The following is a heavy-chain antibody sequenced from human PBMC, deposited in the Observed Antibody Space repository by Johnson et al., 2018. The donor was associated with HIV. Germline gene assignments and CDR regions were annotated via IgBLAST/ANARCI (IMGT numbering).Heavy chain of an antibody. V-gene: IGHV3-30*18. Sequence: QVQLVESGGGVVQPGRSLRLSCVASGFTFRNYGMQWVRQAPGKGLEWVAVISYDGDNEYYADSVKGRFTISRDNSKNYLYLQMNSLRTEDTALYYCAKGGVGAAKGAVDIWGQGTMVTVSS. J-gene: IGHJ3*02. D-gene: IGHD6-25*01. CDR1: GFTFRNYG. CDR3: AKGGVGAAKGAVDI. CDR2: ISYDGDNE.